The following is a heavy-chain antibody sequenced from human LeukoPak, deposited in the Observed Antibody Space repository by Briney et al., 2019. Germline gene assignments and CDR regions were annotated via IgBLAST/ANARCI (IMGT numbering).Heavy chain of an antibody. Sequence: GGSLRLSCAASGITFSSYGMSWVRQAPGKGLEWVSAISSTGGSPYYADSVKGRFTISRDNAKNSLYLQMNSLRAEDTAVYYCARERGYYYDYWGQGTLVTVSS. CDR1: GITFSSYG. CDR2: ISSTGGSP. D-gene: IGHD3-22*01. J-gene: IGHJ4*02. V-gene: IGHV3-23*01. CDR3: ARERGYYYDY.